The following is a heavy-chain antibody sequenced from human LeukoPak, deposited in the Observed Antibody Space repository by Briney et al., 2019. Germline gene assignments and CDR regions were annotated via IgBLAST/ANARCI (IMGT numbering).Heavy chain of an antibody. CDR2: IDASGVNT. Sequence: RGSPRLSCAASGFSFNSHGMNWVRQVPGKGLQWVSTIDASGVNTYYGNSVEGRVTISRDNSKNTLYLQMNSLRAEDTAVYYCAKDQGGYTYGSFDYWGQGTLVTVSS. CDR3: AKDQGGYTYGSFDY. V-gene: IGHV3-23*01. CDR1: GFSFNSHG. D-gene: IGHD5-18*01. J-gene: IGHJ4*02.